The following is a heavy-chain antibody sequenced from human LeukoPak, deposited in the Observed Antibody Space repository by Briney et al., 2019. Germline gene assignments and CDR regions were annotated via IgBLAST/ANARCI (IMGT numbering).Heavy chain of an antibody. D-gene: IGHD2-2*01. CDR1: GYTFTGYY. J-gene: IGHJ4*02. V-gene: IGHV1-2*02. CDR2: INPNSGGT. Sequence: ASVKVSCKASGYTFTGYYMHWVRQAPGQGLEWMGWINPNSGGTNYAQKFQGRVTMTRDTSISTAYMELSRLRSDDTAVYYCAREAGDCSSTSCHAGFFDYWGQGTLVTVSS. CDR3: AREAGDCSSTSCHAGFFDY.